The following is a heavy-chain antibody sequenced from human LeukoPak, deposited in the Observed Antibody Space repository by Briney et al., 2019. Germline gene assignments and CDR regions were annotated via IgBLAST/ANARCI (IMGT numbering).Heavy chain of an antibody. CDR2: INHIGST. CDR3: ASYSSSSDYFGY. V-gene: IGHV4-34*01. J-gene: IGHJ4*02. D-gene: IGHD6-6*01. Sequence: SETLSLTCAVYGGSFSGYYWSWIRQPPGKGLEWIGEINHIGSTNYNPSLKSRVTISVDKSKNQFSLKLSSVTAADTAVYYCASYSSSSDYFGYWGQGTLVIVSS. CDR1: GGSFSGYY.